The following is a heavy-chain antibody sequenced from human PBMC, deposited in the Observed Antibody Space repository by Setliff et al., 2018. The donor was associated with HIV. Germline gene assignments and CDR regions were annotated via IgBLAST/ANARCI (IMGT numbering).Heavy chain of an antibody. D-gene: IGHD1-26*01. V-gene: IGHV1-46*01. Sequence: ASVKVSCKASGYIFMNHYMHWVRQAPGQGLEWMGVLNPTGGTTYAQNFQGRVTMTSDSSTSTVYMELRSLRSEDTAVYYCALASIVSTARWNHWGRGTTVTVSS. CDR2: LNPTGGT. CDR3: ALASIVSTARWNH. CDR1: GYIFMNHY. J-gene: IGHJ4*02.